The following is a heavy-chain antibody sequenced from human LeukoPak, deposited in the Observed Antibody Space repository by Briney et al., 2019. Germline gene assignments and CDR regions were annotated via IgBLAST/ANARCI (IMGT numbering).Heavy chain of an antibody. CDR1: GFTFTTYG. CDR3: AKASWVSSTDAVR. Sequence: GGSLRLSCAASGFTFTTYGMNWVRQAPGKGLEWLSYIGPSPSHIYYADSVRGRFVISRDDAKNSLYLQMSSLRAEDTAVYYCAKASWVSSTDAVRWGQGTLVTVSS. V-gene: IGHV3-21*01. J-gene: IGHJ4*02. CDR2: IGPSPSHI. D-gene: IGHD3-16*01.